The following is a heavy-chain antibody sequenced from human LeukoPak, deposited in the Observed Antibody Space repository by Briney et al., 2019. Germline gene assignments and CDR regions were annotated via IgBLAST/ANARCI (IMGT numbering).Heavy chain of an antibody. CDR3: ARGALRYYYGMDV. Sequence: PSETLSLTCAVYGGSFSGYYWSWICQPPGKGLEWIGEINHSGSTNYNPSLKSRVTISVDTSKNQFSLKLSSVTAADTAVYYCARGALRYYYGMDVWGQGTTVTVSS. J-gene: IGHJ6*02. CDR1: GGSFSGYY. V-gene: IGHV4-34*01. CDR2: INHSGST.